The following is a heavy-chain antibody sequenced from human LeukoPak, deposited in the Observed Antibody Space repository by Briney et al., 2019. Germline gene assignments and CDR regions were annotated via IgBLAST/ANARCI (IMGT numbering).Heavy chain of an antibody. Sequence: GESLKISCKGSGYTFTNHWISWVRQMPGKGLEWMGKIDPSDSYTNYSPSFQGHVTISADKSISTAYLQWSSLKASDTAMYYCARAPDSDSGYDYFDYWGQGTLVTVSS. CDR3: ARAPDSDSGYDYFDY. CDR1: GYTFTNHW. V-gene: IGHV5-10-1*01. D-gene: IGHD5-12*01. J-gene: IGHJ4*02. CDR2: IDPSDSYT.